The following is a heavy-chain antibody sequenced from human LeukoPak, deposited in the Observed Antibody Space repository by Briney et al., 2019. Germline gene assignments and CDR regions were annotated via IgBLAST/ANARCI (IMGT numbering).Heavy chain of an antibody. V-gene: IGHV5-51*01. CDR1: GYSFTSYW. CDR2: TYPCYSET. D-gene: IGHD3-9*01. CDR3: ARRNRDYEILTGYYPAWFDP. Sequence: GESLKISCKGSGYSFTSYWIGWVRHMPGKGLEWMGLTYPCYSETRYSPPFQSHVTISADKSISPAYLQWSSREASDTAMYYWARRNRDYEILTGYYPAWFDPWGQGTLVTVSS. J-gene: IGHJ5*02.